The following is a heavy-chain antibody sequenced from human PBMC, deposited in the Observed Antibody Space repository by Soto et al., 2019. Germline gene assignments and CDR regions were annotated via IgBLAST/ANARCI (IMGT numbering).Heavy chain of an antibody. Sequence: QVQVVQSGAEVKRPAASVKVCCKASGYTFTNYGISWVRQAAGEGLEWIGWINAYNGNTNDAQKLQGTVTMTTDTSTRTGYMELRSLRSDDTAVYYCARDWFGVDYWGPGTLGTVSS. CDR1: GYTFTNYG. D-gene: IGHD3-16*01. J-gene: IGHJ4*02. V-gene: IGHV1-18*01. CDR2: INAYNGNT. CDR3: ARDWFGVDY.